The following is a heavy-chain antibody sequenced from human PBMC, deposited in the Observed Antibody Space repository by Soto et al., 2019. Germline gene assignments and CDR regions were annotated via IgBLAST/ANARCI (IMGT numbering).Heavy chain of an antibody. CDR1: GGSISGDY. Sequence: QVQLQESGPGLVKPSETLSLTCTVSGGSISGDYWSWIRQPPGKGLGWIWYMYNTRSTGYTSSFTSRDTLSVDTSMNQFSLKLNSVTAAHTALYYCARDLWGYCGTDCYPLDVWGQGTTVTVSS. CDR2: MYNTRST. J-gene: IGHJ6*02. V-gene: IGHV4-59*01. D-gene: IGHD2-21*02. CDR3: ARDLWGYCGTDCYPLDV.